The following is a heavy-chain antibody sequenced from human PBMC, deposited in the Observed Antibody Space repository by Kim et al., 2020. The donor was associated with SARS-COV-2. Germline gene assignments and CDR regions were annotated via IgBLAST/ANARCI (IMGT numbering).Heavy chain of an antibody. D-gene: IGHD6-13*01. CDR2: INSDGSST. CDR3: ARDHGVANYGMDV. CDR1: GFTFGSYW. Sequence: GGSLRLSCAASGFTFGSYWMHWVRQAPGKGLVWVSRINSDGSSTSYADSVKGRFTISRDNAKNTLYLQMNSLRAEDTAVYYCARDHGVANYGMDVWGQGTTVTVSS. J-gene: IGHJ6*02. V-gene: IGHV3-74*01.